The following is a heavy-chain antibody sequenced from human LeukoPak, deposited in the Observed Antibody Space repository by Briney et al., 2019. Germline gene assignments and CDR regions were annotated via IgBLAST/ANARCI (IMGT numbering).Heavy chain of an antibody. CDR1: GFTFSTYA. CDR3: AKGSDTVVARNSFDY. CDR2: ISDSGGRT. Sequence: GGSLRLSCAASGFTFSTYAMTWVRQAPGKGLEWVSSISDSGGRTYYADSVKGRFTISRDNSRTTLFLQMNSLRAEDTAVYYCAKGSDTVVARNSFDYWGQGTLVTVSS. V-gene: IGHV3-23*01. D-gene: IGHD2-2*01. J-gene: IGHJ4*02.